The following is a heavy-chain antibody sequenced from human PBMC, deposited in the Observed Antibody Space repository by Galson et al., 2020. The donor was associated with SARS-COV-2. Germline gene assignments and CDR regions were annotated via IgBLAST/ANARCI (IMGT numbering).Heavy chain of an antibody. V-gene: IGHV4-39*01. CDR2: MYDRGRT. Sequence: ASEPLTLPCTVSGGPISSRRYYWAWIRQPPGKGVEWFGSMYDRGRTYYTPSLKRRVTISVDTSKNQFSLKLSSVTAADTAVYYCSRLLIKTWYYYDSSGYSGFDYWGQGTLVTVSS. CDR3: SRLLIKTWYYYDSSGYSGFDY. CDR1: GGPISSRRYY. J-gene: IGHJ4*02. D-gene: IGHD3-22*01.